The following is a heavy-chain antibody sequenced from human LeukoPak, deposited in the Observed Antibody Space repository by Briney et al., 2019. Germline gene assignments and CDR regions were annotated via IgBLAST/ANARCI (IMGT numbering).Heavy chain of an antibody. D-gene: IGHD3-3*01. CDR2: MNPNSGNT. Sequence: ASVKVSCKASGYTFTLYDIKLARQATGQGLEWMGWMNPNSGNTGYAQKFQGRVTMTRNASISTAYMELSSLRSEDTAVYYCARGTSLYHDFWSRYYYYYYYMDVWGKGTTVTVSS. CDR3: ARGTSLYHDFWSRYYYYYYYMDV. J-gene: IGHJ6*03. V-gene: IGHV1-8*01. CDR1: GYTFTLYD.